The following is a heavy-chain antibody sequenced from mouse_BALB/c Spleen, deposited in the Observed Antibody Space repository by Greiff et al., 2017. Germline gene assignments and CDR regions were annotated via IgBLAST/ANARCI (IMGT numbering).Heavy chain of an antibody. V-gene: IGHV7-1*02. J-gene: IGHJ1*01. Sequence: EVNVVESGGGLVQPGGSLRLSCATSGFTFSDFYMEWVRQPPGKRLEWIAASRNKANDYTTEYSASVKGRFIVSRDTSQSILYLQMNALRAEDTAIYCCARDERGYFDVWGAGTTVTVSS. CDR3: ARDERGYFDV. CDR1: GFTFSDFY. CDR2: SRNKANDYTT.